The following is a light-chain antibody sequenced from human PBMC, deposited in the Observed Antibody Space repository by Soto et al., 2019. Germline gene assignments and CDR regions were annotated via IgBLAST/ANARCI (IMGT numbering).Light chain of an antibody. V-gene: IGLV1-44*01. CDR3: SARDDSLSGLVV. CDR1: SSNIGSNT. Sequence: QSVVTQPPSASATPGQRGSVSCSGSSSNIGSNTVNRYQQVPGAHPKLIAYTHKPRPSGVTHPFSGSKSGPSASLAISGVQSEDAADYYCSARDDSLSGLVVFGGGTQLTVL. CDR2: THK. J-gene: IGLJ2*01.